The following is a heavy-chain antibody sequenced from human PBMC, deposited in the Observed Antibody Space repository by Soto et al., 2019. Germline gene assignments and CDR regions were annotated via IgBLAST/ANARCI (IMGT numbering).Heavy chain of an antibody. V-gene: IGHV5-51*01. Sequence: GESLKISCKGSGYSFGTYWIGWVRQMPGKGLEWMGIIYPGDSDTRYSPPSQGQVTISVDKSISTAYVQWSSLRASDTAMYYCTIAAHSTSWFDPWGQGTLVTVSS. CDR2: IYPGDSDT. J-gene: IGHJ5*02. CDR1: GYSFGTYW. D-gene: IGHD6-13*01. CDR3: TIAAHSTSWFDP.